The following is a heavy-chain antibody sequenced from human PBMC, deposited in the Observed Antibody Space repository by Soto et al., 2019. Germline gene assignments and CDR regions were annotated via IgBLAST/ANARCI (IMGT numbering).Heavy chain of an antibody. J-gene: IGHJ6*02. D-gene: IGHD6-13*01. V-gene: IGHV6-1*01. CDR2: TYYRSKWYN. Sequence: SQTLSLTCAISGDSVSSNSAAWNWIRQSPSRGLEWLGRTYYRSKWYNDYAVSVKSRITINPDTSKNQFSLQLNSVTSEDTAVYYCARVKAAAAGTRNYYYYGMDVWGQGTTVTVSS. CDR1: GDSVSSNSAA. CDR3: ARVKAAAAGTRNYYYYGMDV.